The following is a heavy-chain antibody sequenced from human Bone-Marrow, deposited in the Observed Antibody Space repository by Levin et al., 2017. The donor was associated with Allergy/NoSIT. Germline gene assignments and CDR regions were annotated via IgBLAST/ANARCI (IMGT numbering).Heavy chain of an antibody. J-gene: IGHJ4*02. CDR2: ISPYNGNT. CDR3: ARGPLWDQLFTWIDY. CDR1: GYTFISYG. D-gene: IGHD3-16*01. V-gene: IGHV1-18*01. Sequence: GESLKISCKASGYTFISYGIAWVRQAPGQGLEWMGWISPYNGNTNYAQKFQGRVTMTSDTYTSTAHMELRSLTSDDTAVYYCARGPLWDQLFTWIDYWGQGTLVTVSS.